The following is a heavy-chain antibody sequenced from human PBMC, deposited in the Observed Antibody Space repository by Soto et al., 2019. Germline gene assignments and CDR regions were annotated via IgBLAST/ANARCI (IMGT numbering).Heavy chain of an antibody. Sequence: ASVKVSCKAFGGTFSSYAISWVRQAPGQGLEWMGGIIPIFGTANYAQKFQGRVTITADKSTSTAYMELSSLRSEDTAVYYCARHLPPYYYDSSGYYYYYYYGMDVWGQGTTVTVSS. CDR2: IIPIFGTA. CDR1: GGTFSSYA. CDR3: ARHLPPYYYDSSGYYYYYYYGMDV. D-gene: IGHD3-22*01. V-gene: IGHV1-69*06. J-gene: IGHJ6*02.